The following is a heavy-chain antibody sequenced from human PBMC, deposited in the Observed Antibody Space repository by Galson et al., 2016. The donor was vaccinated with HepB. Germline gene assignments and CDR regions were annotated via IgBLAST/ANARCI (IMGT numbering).Heavy chain of an antibody. J-gene: IGHJ1*01. CDR1: GFTFSVSA. CDR2: IGNNTSNYET. V-gene: IGHV3-73*01. D-gene: IGHD1-1*01. Sequence: SLRLSCATSGFTFSVSAIQWVRQPSGKGLEWVGLIGNNTSNYETSYAASLKGRFTIYRDASKNTADLEMNSLNIEDTAVYYCTRLNDSDPPPSWGQGVLVTVSS. CDR3: TRLNDSDPPPS.